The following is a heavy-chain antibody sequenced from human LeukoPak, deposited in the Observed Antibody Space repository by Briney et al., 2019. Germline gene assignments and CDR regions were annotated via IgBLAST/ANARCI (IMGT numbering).Heavy chain of an antibody. J-gene: IGHJ4*02. V-gene: IGHV1-2*06. Sequence: ASVKVSCKASGYTFTGYYMHWVRQAPGQGLEWMGRIDPNSGGTNYAQKFQGRVTMTRDTSISTAYMELSRLRSDDTAVYYCARSYYYGSGSHDSWGQGTLVTVSS. D-gene: IGHD3-10*01. CDR1: GYTFTGYY. CDR2: IDPNSGGT. CDR3: ARSYYYGSGSHDS.